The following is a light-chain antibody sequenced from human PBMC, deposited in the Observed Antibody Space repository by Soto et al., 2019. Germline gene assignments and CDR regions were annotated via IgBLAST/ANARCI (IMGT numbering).Light chain of an antibody. CDR2: GAS. CDR1: QSVSSN. CDR3: QQYNTSPWT. J-gene: IGKJ1*01. V-gene: IGKV3-15*01. Sequence: EIVMTQSPATLSVSPGERATLSCRASQSVSSNLAWYQQKPGQAPRLLMYGASRRATGIPARFSGSGSGTEFTLTISRLESEDFAVYYCQQYNTSPWTFGRGTKVDIK.